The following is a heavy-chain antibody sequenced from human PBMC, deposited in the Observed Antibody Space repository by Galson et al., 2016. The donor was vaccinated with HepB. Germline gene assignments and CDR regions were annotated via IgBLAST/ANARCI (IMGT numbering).Heavy chain of an antibody. CDR1: GFTFTNYA. V-gene: IGHV3-23*01. Sequence: SLRLSCAASGFTFTNYAMSWVRQAPGKGLEWVASITATAGRTYLADSVRGRFTISSDNAKNTVYLHMDGLRAEDTAVYYCGTLPNRNDFDFWGQGTQVPVSS. J-gene: IGHJ4*02. D-gene: IGHD1-14*01. CDR3: GTLPNRNDFDF. CDR2: ITATAGRT.